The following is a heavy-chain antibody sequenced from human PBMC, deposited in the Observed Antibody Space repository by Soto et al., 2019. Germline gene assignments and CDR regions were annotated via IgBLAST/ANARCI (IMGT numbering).Heavy chain of an antibody. V-gene: IGHV4-39*01. Sequence: SETLSLTCTVSGGSVNNNNYYWGWIRQTPGKGLEWIGSIYYTGNTYYNPSLKSRVTISVDTSKNQFSLRLSSVTAAGTSVYFCARSDCSSTSCYFPYYYNGMDVWGQGTTVTVSS. D-gene: IGHD2-2*01. J-gene: IGHJ6*02. CDR3: ARSDCSSTSCYFPYYYNGMDV. CDR2: IYYTGNT. CDR1: GGSVNNNNYY.